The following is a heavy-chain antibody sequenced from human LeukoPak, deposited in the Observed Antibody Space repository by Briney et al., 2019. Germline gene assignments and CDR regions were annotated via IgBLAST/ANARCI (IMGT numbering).Heavy chain of an antibody. CDR2: INQDGSTK. V-gene: IGHV3-7*03. Sequence: GGSLRLSCAGSGFTFSWHWMSWVRQAPGKGLEWVANINQDGSTKYYVDSVKGRFTISRDNAKNSLYLQMSSLRAEDTAVYYCVRDESWGQGTLVTVTS. CDR1: GFTFSWHW. J-gene: IGHJ5*02. CDR3: VRDES.